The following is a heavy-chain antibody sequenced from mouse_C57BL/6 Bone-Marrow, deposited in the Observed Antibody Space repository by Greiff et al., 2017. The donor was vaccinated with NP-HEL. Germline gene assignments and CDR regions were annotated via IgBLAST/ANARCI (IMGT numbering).Heavy chain of an antibody. CDR3: ARYDGYYVRDWFAY. D-gene: IGHD2-3*01. CDR1: GYTFTSYW. CDR2: IYPGSGST. V-gene: IGHV1-55*01. Sequence: QVQLQQPGAELVKPGASVKMSCKASGYTFTSYWITWVKPRPGQGLEWIGDIYPGSGSTNYNEKFKSKATLTVDTSSSTAYMQLSSLTSEDSAVDYCARYDGYYVRDWFAYWGQGTLVTVSA. J-gene: IGHJ3*01.